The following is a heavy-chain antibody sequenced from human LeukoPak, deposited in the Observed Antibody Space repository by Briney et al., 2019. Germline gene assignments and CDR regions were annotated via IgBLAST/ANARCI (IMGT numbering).Heavy chain of an antibody. Sequence: SETLSLTCAVYGGSFSGYYWSWIRQPPGKGLEWIGEINHSGSTNYNPSLKSRVTISLDTSKNQFSLKLSSVTAADTAVYYCAACIAVAVDYWGQGTLVTVSS. D-gene: IGHD6-19*01. V-gene: IGHV4-34*01. J-gene: IGHJ4*02. CDR2: INHSGST. CDR3: AACIAVAVDY. CDR1: GGSFSGYY.